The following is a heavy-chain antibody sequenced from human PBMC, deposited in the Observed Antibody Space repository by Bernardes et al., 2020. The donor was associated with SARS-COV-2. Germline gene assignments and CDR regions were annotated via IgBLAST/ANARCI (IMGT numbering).Heavy chain of an antibody. V-gene: IGHV3-23*01. CDR1: GFTFSNYA. CDR2: ISPSGDET. CDR3: ARQISGSERRFDP. Sequence: LRLSCAASGFTFSNYAMSWVRQAPGKGLQSVAFISPSGDETYYADSVKGRYAIFRDNSKTTLYLQMNNLRVEDTAVYYCARQISGSERRFDPWGQGSLVTVSS. D-gene: IGHD3-10*01. J-gene: IGHJ5*02.